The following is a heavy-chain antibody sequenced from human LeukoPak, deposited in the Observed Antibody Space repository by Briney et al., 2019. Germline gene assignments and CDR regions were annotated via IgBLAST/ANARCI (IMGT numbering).Heavy chain of an antibody. CDR2: ISGTGSST. J-gene: IGHJ4*02. CDR3: ATRPSGDYPYFDF. CDR1: GFTFNNFA. V-gene: IGHV3-23*01. Sequence: GGSLRLSCVASGFTFNNFAMNWVRQGPGEGLEWVSAISGTGSSTYYADSVKGRFTISRDNSKNTLYLQMSSLRADDTAVYYCATRPSGDYPYFDFWGQGTLVTVSS. D-gene: IGHD4-17*01.